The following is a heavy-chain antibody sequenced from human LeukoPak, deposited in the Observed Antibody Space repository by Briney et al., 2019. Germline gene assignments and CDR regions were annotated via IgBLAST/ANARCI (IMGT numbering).Heavy chain of an antibody. D-gene: IGHD4-23*01. V-gene: IGHV4-59*01. CDR1: GGSISSYY. CDR2: IYYSGST. J-gene: IGHJ6*03. Sequence: SETLSLTCTVSGGSISSYYWSWIRQPPGKGLAWIGYIYYSGSTNYNPSLKSRVTISVDTSKNQFSLKLSSVTAADTAVYYCARSYTVVTFRSGYYYYYMDVWGKGTTVTVSS. CDR3: ARSYTVVTFRSGYYYYYMDV.